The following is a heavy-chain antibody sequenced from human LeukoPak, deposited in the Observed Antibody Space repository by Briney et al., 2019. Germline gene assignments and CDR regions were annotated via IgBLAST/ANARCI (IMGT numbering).Heavy chain of an antibody. CDR3: AREGTVTTPDAFDI. CDR2: ISSDGSKN. V-gene: IGHV3-30*03. J-gene: IGHJ3*02. Sequence: GGSLRLSCAASGFTFTNYAMHWVRQTPGKGLEWVALISSDGSKNIYADPVKGRFTVSRDNSKNTLYLQMNSLRAEDTAVYYCAREGTVTTPDAFDIWGQGTMVTVSS. D-gene: IGHD4-17*01. CDR1: GFTFTNYA.